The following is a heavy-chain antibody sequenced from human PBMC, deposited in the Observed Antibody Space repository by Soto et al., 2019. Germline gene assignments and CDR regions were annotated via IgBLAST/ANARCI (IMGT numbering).Heavy chain of an antibody. Sequence: GGSLRLSCAASGFTFSSYGMHWVRQAPGKGLEWVAVIWYDGSNKYYADSVKGRFTISRDNSKNTLYLQMNSLRAEDTAVYYCARDKMPLGYYGSGSYYNWGQGTMVTVSS. CDR2: IWYDGSNK. D-gene: IGHD3-10*01. CDR1: GFTFSSYG. CDR3: ARDKMPLGYYGSGSYYN. J-gene: IGHJ3*02. V-gene: IGHV3-33*01.